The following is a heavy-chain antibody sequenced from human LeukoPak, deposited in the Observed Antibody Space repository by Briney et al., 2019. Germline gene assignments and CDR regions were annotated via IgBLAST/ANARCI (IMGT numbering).Heavy chain of an antibody. V-gene: IGHV1-2*02. D-gene: IGHD1-26*01. CDR3: ASGRWEPYDAFDI. Sequence: ASVKVSCKASGYTFIGYYMHWVRQAPGQGLEWMGWINPNSGGTNYAQKFQGRVTMTRDTSISTAYMELSRLRSDDTALYHCASGRWEPYDAFDIWGQGTMVTVSS. J-gene: IGHJ3*02. CDR1: GYTFIGYY. CDR2: INPNSGGT.